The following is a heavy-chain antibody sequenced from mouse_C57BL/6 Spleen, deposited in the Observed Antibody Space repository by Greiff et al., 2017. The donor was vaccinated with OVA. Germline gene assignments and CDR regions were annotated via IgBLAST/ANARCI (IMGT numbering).Heavy chain of an antibody. Sequence: EVQVVESGGDLVKPGGSLKLSCAASGFTFSSYGMSWVRQTPDKRLEWVATISSGGSYTYYPDSVKGRFTISRDNANNTLYLQMSSLKSEDTAMYYCASRGSAGSDYWGQGTTLTVSS. CDR2: ISSGGSYT. J-gene: IGHJ2*01. CDR1: GFTFSSYG. D-gene: IGHD3-2*02. CDR3: ASRGSAGSDY. V-gene: IGHV5-6*01.